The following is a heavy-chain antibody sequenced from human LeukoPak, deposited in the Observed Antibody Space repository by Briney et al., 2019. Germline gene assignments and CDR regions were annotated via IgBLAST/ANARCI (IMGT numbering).Heavy chain of an antibody. Sequence: PSQTLSLTCAVSGGSISSGGYSWSWIRQPPGKGLEWIGYIYHSGSTYYNPSLKSRVTISVDRSKNQFSLKLSSVTAADTAVYYCAKMFGSYEHPPYYYGMDVWGQGTTVTVSS. CDR2: IYHSGST. D-gene: IGHD1-26*01. V-gene: IGHV4-30-2*01. J-gene: IGHJ6*02. CDR1: GGSISSGGYS. CDR3: AKMFGSYEHPPYYYGMDV.